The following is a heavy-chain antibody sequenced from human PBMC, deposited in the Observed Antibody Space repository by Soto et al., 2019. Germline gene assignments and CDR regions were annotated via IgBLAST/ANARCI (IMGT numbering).Heavy chain of an antibody. D-gene: IGHD5-18*01. J-gene: IGHJ5*02. Sequence: LRLSCAASGFTFSSYAMSWVRQAPGKGLEWVSALSGSGGSTYDADSVKGRFTIARDNSKNTLYLQMNSLRAEDTAVYYCAKALLAGSSRDGYGPWGQGTMVTLYS. CDR2: LSGSGGST. V-gene: IGHV3-23*01. CDR3: AKALLAGSSRDGYGP. CDR1: GFTFSSYA.